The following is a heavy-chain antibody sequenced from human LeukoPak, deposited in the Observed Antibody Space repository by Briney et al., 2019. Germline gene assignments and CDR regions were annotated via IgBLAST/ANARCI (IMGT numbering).Heavy chain of an antibody. J-gene: IGHJ4*02. CDR3: ARDSGSYYFDY. CDR1: GGSISSHY. V-gene: IGHV4-59*11. D-gene: IGHD1-26*01. CDR2: IYYGGST. Sequence: SETLSLTCTVSGGSISSHYWSWIRQPPGKGLEWIGYIYYGGSTNYNPSLKSRVTISVDTSKNQFSLKLSSVTAADTAVYYCARDSGSYYFDYWGQGTLVTVSS.